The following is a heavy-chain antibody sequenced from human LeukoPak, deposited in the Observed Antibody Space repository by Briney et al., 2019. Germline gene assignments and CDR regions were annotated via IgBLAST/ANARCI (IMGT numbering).Heavy chain of an antibody. Sequence: SETLSLTCTVSGGSISSSSYYWGWIRQPPGKGLEWIGSIYYSGSTNYNPSLKSRVTISVDTSKNQFSLKLSSVTAADTAVYYCARVWFGELSHWFDPWGQGTLVTVSS. CDR3: ARVWFGELSHWFDP. D-gene: IGHD3-10*01. V-gene: IGHV4-39*07. CDR2: IYYSGST. CDR1: GGSISSSSYY. J-gene: IGHJ5*02.